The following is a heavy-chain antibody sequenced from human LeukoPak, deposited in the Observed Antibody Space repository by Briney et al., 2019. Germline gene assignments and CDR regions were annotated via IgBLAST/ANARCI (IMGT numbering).Heavy chain of an antibody. CDR3: ARDGGHDYGGNCLDY. J-gene: IGHJ4*02. V-gene: IGHV4-39*07. Sequence: SETLSLTCTVSGGSISSSSYYWGWIPQPPGKGLEWIGSIYYSGSTYYNPSLKSRVTISVDTSKNQFSLKLSSVTAADTAVYYCARDGGHDYGGNCLDYWGQGTLVTVSS. D-gene: IGHD4-23*01. CDR1: GGSISSSSYY. CDR2: IYYSGST.